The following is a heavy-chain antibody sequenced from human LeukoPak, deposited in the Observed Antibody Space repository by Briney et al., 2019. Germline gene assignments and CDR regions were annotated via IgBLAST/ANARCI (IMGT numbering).Heavy chain of an antibody. CDR2: ISYDGSNK. Sequence: PGGSLRLSCAASKFTFSNYGMHWACQAPGKGLEWVAVISYDGSNKYYADSVKGRFTISRDNSKNTLYLQMNSLRAEDTAVYYCARDKIYGSGSGWFDPWGQGTLVTVSS. V-gene: IGHV3-30*03. D-gene: IGHD3-10*01. CDR3: ARDKIYGSGSGWFDP. J-gene: IGHJ5*02. CDR1: KFTFSNYG.